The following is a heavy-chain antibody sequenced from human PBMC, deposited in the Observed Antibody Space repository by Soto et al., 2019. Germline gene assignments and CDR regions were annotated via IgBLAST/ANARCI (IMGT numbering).Heavy chain of an antibody. J-gene: IGHJ3*02. V-gene: IGHV4-31*03. CDR2: IYYSGST. CDR3: ARAERLTYYDFWSGLPPDAFDI. CDR1: GGSISSGGYY. D-gene: IGHD3-3*01. Sequence: PSETLSLTCTVSGGSISSGGYYWSWIRQHPGKGLEWIGYIYYSGSTYYNPSLKSRVTISVDTSKNQFSLKLSSVTAADTAVYYCARAERLTYYDFWSGLPPDAFDIWGQGTMVTVSS.